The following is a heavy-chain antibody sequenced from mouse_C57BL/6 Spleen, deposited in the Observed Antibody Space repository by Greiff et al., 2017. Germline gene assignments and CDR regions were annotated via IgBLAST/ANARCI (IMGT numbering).Heavy chain of an antibody. Sequence: EVKLQESGEGLVKPGGSLKLSCAASGFTFSSYAMSWVRQTPEKRLEWVAYISSGGDYIYYADTVKGRFTISRDNARNTLYLQMSSLKSEDTAMYYCTRDITTVVARGYFDVWGTGTTVTVSS. D-gene: IGHD1-1*01. CDR2: ISSGGDYI. V-gene: IGHV5-9-1*02. CDR3: TRDITTVVARGYFDV. J-gene: IGHJ1*03. CDR1: GFTFSSYA.